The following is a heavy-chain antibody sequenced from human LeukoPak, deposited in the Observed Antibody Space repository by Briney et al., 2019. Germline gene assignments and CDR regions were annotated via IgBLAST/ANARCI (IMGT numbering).Heavy chain of an antibody. V-gene: IGHV4-59*01. CDR1: GGSISSYY. D-gene: IGHD6-13*01. Sequence: SETLSLTCTVSGGSISSYYWSWIRQPPGKGLEWIGYIYYSGNTNYNPSLKTRVTISVDTSKNQFSLKLRSVTAADTAVYYCARAGSWKLNFDYWGQGTLVTVSS. CDR3: ARAGSWKLNFDY. CDR2: IYYSGNT. J-gene: IGHJ4*02.